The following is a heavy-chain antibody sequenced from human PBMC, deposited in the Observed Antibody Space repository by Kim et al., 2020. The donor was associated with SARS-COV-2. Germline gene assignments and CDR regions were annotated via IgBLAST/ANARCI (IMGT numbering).Heavy chain of an antibody. J-gene: IGHJ4*02. D-gene: IGHD6-13*01. CDR3: AKVGAAVAFDY. Sequence: TYNPDSVKGRFTISRDNSKNPLYLQMNSLRAEDTAVYYCAKVGAAVAFDYWGQGTLVTVSS. V-gene: IGHV3-23*01. CDR2: T.